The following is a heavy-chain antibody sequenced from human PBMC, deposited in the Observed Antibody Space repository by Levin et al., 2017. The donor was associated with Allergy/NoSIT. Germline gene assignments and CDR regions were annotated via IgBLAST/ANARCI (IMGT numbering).Heavy chain of an antibody. CDR1: GGSISSGDYY. J-gene: IGHJ5*02. CDR3: ARDSHSYGGGWWFDP. V-gene: IGHV4-30-4*01. Sequence: SETLSLTCTVSGGSISSGDYYWSWIRQPPGKGLEWIGYIYYSGSTYYNPSLKSRVTISVDTSKNQFSLKLSSVTAADTAVYYCARDSHSYGGGWWFDPWGQGTLVTVSS. D-gene: IGHD5-18*01. CDR2: IYYSGST.